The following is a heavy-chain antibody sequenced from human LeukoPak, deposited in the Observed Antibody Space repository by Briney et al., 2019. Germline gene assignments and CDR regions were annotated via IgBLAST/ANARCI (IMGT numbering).Heavy chain of an antibody. V-gene: IGHV1-8*01. J-gene: IGHJ6*03. Sequence: ASVKVSCRASGYTFTSYDINWVRQATGQGLEWMGWMNPNSGNTGYAQKFQGRVTMTRNTSISTAYMELSSLRSEDTAVYYCARGLDIVVVPAATYYYYYYMDVWGKGTTVTVSS. CDR2: MNPNSGNT. CDR3: ARGLDIVVVPAATYYYYYYMDV. D-gene: IGHD2-2*03. CDR1: GYTFTSYD.